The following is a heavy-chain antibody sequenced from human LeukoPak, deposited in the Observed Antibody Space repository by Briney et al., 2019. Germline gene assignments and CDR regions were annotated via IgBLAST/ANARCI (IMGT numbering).Heavy chain of an antibody. Sequence: GGSLRLSCAASGFTFSSYGMHWVRQAPGKGLEWVAVIWYDGSNKYYADSVKGRFTISRDNSKNTLYLQMNSLRAEDTAVYYCASDREVDYWSGYPYGMDVWGQGTTVTVSS. CDR3: ASDREVDYWSGYPYGMDV. CDR2: IWYDGSNK. J-gene: IGHJ6*02. V-gene: IGHV3-33*01. D-gene: IGHD3-3*01. CDR1: GFTFSSYG.